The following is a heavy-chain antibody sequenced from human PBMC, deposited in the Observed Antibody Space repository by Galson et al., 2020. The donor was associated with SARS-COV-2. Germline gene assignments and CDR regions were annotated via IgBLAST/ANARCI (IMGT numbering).Heavy chain of an antibody. D-gene: IGHD6-6*01. CDR1: GFTFITFA. CDR2: ISGSGGTT. J-gene: IGHJ5*02. CDR3: AKDHPSIAALHWFDP. V-gene: IGHV3-23*01. Sequence: GGSLRLSCEASGFTFITFAMSWVRQSPEKGLEWVSVISGSGGTTYYADSVKGRFTMSRDNSKNTVYLEMNNLGGDDTGVYFCAKDHPSIAALHWFDPRGQGTLVTVSS.